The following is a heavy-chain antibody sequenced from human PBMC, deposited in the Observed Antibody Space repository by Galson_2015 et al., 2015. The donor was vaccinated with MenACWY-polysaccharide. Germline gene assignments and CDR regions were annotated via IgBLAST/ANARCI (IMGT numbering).Heavy chain of an antibody. CDR3: AKDSTDFWSVAGRFDH. J-gene: IGHJ5*02. CDR2: ISSDSGST. Sequence: SLRLSCAASGFTFSTYAMSWVRQAPGKGLEWISGISSDSGSTYYADSVKGRFTISRDNSKNTLYLQMNSLRAEDTAVYYCAKDSTDFWSVAGRFDHWGQGTLVTVSS. CDR1: GFTFSTYA. D-gene: IGHD3-3*01. V-gene: IGHV3-23*01.